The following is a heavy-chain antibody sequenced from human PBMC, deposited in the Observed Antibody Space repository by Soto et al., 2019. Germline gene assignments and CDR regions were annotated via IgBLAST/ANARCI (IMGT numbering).Heavy chain of an antibody. CDR3: ARGRIVVVPALYYMDV. CDR2: MNPNSGNT. Sequence: ASVKVSCKASGYTFTSYDINWVRQATGQGLEWMGWMNPNSGNTGYAQKFQGRVTMTRNTSISTAYMELSSLRSEDTAVYYCARGRIVVVPALYYMDVWGKGTTVTVSS. V-gene: IGHV1-8*01. J-gene: IGHJ6*03. CDR1: GYTFTSYD. D-gene: IGHD2-2*01.